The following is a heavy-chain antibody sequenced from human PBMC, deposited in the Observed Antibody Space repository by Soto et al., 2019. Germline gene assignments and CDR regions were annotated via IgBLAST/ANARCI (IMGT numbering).Heavy chain of an antibody. Sequence: QVQLQESGPGLVKPSETLSLTCTVSGGSISSYYLSWIRQPPGKGLEWIGFIFYSGSTSYDPSLKSRVTISIDTADYQVSLKLNSVTAADTAVYYCASMIGDPVLSFDSWGQGTLVAVSS. J-gene: IGHJ5*01. D-gene: IGHD3-10*02. CDR1: GGSISSYY. V-gene: IGHV4-59*01. CDR3: ASMIGDPVLSFDS. CDR2: IFYSGST.